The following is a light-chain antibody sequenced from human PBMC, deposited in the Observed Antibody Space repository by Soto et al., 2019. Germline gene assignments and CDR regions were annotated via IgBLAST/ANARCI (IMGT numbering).Light chain of an antibody. CDR2: GAS. J-gene: IGKJ1*01. CDR3: QRYDNRPGT. CDR1: QTISGT. V-gene: IGKV3-15*01. Sequence: VVTPSAANLSVTTAGGAPLSCRASQTISGTLAWYQQKPGQAPRLLIHGASTRTAGFPARCSGSWCGTAFTITICCVQSEDGSDDYCQRYDNRPGTFGQGTKVDIK.